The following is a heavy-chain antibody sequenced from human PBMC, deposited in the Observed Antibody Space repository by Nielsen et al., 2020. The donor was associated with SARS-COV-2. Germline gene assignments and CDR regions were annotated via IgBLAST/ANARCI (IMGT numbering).Heavy chain of an antibody. J-gene: IGHJ4*02. CDR3: ARDFTRYSGSYSAFDY. CDR1: GFTFSSYG. CDR2: IWYDGSNK. D-gene: IGHD1-26*01. V-gene: IGHV3-33*01. Sequence: GESLKISCAASGFTFSSYGMHWVRQAPGKGLEWVAVIWYDGSNKYYADSVKGRFTISRDNSKNTLYLQMNSLRAEDTAVYYCARDFTRYSGSYSAFDYWGQGTLVTVSS.